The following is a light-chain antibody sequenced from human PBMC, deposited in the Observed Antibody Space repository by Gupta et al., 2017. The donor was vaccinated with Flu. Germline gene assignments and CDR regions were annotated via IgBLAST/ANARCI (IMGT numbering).Light chain of an antibody. CDR2: AAS. Sequence: DIQMTQSPSSLSASVGDRVTITCRASQSITNYLNWYQQKPGKAPKVLNYAASSLQSGVPSRFSGSGSGTDFTLTISRLHPEDFATYFCQQSDSTLLTFGGGTKVEIK. CDR3: QQSDSTLLT. J-gene: IGKJ4*01. V-gene: IGKV1-39*01. CDR1: QSITNY.